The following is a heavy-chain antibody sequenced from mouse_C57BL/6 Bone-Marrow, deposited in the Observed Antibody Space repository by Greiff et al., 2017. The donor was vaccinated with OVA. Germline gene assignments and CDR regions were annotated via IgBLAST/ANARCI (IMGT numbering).Heavy chain of an antibody. CDR2: GPGLEWIG. Sequence: QVQLQQSGPELARPWASVKISCPAFYTFSRRVHFAIRDPNYWMQWVKQRPGPGLEWIGAIYPGNGDTSYHQKFKGQATLTADKSSSTAYRQLSSLTSEDSAVDYCALMRGKGAYWYFDVWGTGTTVTVSS. V-gene: IGHV1-87*01. D-gene: IGHD2-3*01. J-gene: IGHJ1*03. CDR1: YTFS. CDR3: SEDSAVDYCALMRGKGAYWYFDV.